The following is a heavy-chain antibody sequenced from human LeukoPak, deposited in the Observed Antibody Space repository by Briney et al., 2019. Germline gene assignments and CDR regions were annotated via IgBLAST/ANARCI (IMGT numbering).Heavy chain of an antibody. J-gene: IGHJ4*02. Sequence: SQTLSLTCTVSGASISRGTHYWSWIRQPAGKGLEWIGRIYTIGNTNYSPSLWRRATISVDASKNQFSLRLSSVTAADTAIYYCARDRSYYSDTGVDYWGQGALVTVSS. V-gene: IGHV4-61*02. CDR2: IYTIGNT. CDR1: GASISRGTHY. CDR3: ARDRSYYSDTGVDY. D-gene: IGHD3-22*01.